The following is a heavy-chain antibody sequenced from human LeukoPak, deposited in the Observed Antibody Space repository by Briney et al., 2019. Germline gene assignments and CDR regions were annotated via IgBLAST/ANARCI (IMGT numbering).Heavy chain of an antibody. CDR1: GYNLITYW. CDR2: IYPGDSDT. CDR3: ARLRDGTIDY. Sequence: GESLKISCQGSGYNLITYWIGWVRQMPGKGLEWMGIIYPGDSDTRYSPSFQGQVTFSADKSINTVYLQWSSLKASDTAIYYCARLRDGTIDYWGQGALVTVSS. J-gene: IGHJ4*02. V-gene: IGHV5-51*01.